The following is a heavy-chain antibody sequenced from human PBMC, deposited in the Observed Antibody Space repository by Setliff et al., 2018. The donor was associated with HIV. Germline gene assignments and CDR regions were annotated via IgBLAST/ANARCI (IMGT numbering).Heavy chain of an antibody. Sequence: SETLSLTCTVSGGSIGGYYWSWIRQPPGTGQEWLGCIYSGGSTNYNPSLESRVTISLDTSKNQFSLRLTSVTAADTAVYYSARVRSYGSAYDAFDVWGPGTMVTVS. CDR2: IYSGGST. CDR3: ARVRSYGSAYDAFDV. J-gene: IGHJ3*01. D-gene: IGHD3-10*01. V-gene: IGHV4-4*08. CDR1: GGSIGGYY.